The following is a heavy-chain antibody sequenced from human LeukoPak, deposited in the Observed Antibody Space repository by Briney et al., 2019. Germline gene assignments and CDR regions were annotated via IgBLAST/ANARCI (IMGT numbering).Heavy chain of an antibody. CDR2: ISGSGGST. CDR3: AKDPVPTYYDFWSGYGYFDY. J-gene: IGHJ4*02. CDR1: GFTFSSYA. Sequence: GGSLRLSCAASGFTFSSYAMSWVRQAPGKGLEWVSAISGSGGSTYYADSVKGRFSISRDNSKNTLYLQMNSLRAEDTAVYYCAKDPVPTYYDFWSGYGYFDYWGQGTLVTVSS. D-gene: IGHD3-3*01. V-gene: IGHV3-23*01.